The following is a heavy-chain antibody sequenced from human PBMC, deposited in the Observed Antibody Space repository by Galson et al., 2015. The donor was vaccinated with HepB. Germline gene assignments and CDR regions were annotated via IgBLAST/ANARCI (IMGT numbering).Heavy chain of an antibody. CDR3: ARGVGTAFGGDY. Sequence: SANVSCKASGYTFTSYDINWARQTGGQGLEWMGWMNPNSGNTGYAQKFQGRVTMTRNTSISTAYMELSSLRSEDTAGYYSARGVGTAFGGDYWGQGALVIVSS. CDR1: GYTFTSYD. V-gene: IGHV1-8*01. CDR2: MNPNSGNT. D-gene: IGHD3-10*01. J-gene: IGHJ4*02.